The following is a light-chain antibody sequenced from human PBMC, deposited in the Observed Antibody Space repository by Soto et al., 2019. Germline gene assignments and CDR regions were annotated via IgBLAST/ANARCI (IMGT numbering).Light chain of an antibody. V-gene: IGKV3-20*01. Sequence: ESVLTQSPGTLSFSPGERSTLSCRSSQSVSSYLAWYQQKPGQAPRLLIYGASTRATGIPARFSGSGSGTDFTLTISRLEPEDFAVYYCQQYGSSPWTFGQGTKVDIK. CDR1: QSVSSY. J-gene: IGKJ1*01. CDR3: QQYGSSPWT. CDR2: GAS.